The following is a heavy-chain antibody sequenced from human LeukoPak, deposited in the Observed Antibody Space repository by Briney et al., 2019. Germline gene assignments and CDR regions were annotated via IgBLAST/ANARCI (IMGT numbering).Heavy chain of an antibody. CDR2: IYPSDSDT. CDR3: ARQGRQRLVVVGETYFDY. J-gene: IGHJ4*02. D-gene: IGHD6-19*01. Sequence: GESLKISCKGSGYTFTNHWIGWARRMPGKGLEWMGIIYPSDSDTRYSPSFQGQVTISADKSISTAYLQWSSLKASDTAMYYCARQGRQRLVVVGETYFDYWGQGTLVTVSS. CDR1: GYTFTNHW. V-gene: IGHV5-51*01.